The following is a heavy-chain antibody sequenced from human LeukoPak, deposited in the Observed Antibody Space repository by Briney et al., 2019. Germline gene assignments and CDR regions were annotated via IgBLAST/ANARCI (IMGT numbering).Heavy chain of an antibody. CDR2: IIPIFGTA. Sequence: GASVKVSCKASGGTFSSYAISWVRQAPGQGLEWMGGIIPIFGTANYAQKFQDRVTITADESTSTAYMELSSLRSEDTAVYYCAREGRDGYSHEYFQHWGQGTLVTVSS. CDR3: AREGRDGYSHEYFQH. CDR1: GGTFSSYA. V-gene: IGHV1-69*13. D-gene: IGHD5-24*01. J-gene: IGHJ1*01.